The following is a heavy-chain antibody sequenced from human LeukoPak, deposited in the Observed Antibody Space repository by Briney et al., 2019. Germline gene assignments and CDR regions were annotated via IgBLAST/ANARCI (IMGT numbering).Heavy chain of an antibody. CDR1: GFTFSSYW. CDR3: ARGVKYSTGWYYMDV. D-gene: IGHD6-19*01. Sequence: GGSLRLSCAASGFTFSSYWMSWVRQAPGKGLEWVANIKQDGSEKYYVDSVKGRFTISRDNAKNSLYLQMNSLRAEDTAVYSCARGVKYSTGWYYMDVWGKGTTVTISS. J-gene: IGHJ6*03. V-gene: IGHV3-7*03. CDR2: IKQDGSEK.